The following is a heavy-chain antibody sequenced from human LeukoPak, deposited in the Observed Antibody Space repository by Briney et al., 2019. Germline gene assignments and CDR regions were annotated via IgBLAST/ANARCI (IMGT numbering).Heavy chain of an antibody. CDR1: RFTFSTYA. J-gene: IGHJ6*02. V-gene: IGHV3-23*01. CDR3: AKDIGLDDILDGYYYGMDV. Sequence: PGGSLRLSCAASRFTFSTYAMSWVRQAPGKGLEWVSTIASNSGGTFYADSVKGRFTISRDNAKNSLYLQMNSLRAEDTALYYCAKDIGLDDILDGYYYGMDVWGQGTTVTVSS. D-gene: IGHD3-9*01. CDR2: IASNSGGT.